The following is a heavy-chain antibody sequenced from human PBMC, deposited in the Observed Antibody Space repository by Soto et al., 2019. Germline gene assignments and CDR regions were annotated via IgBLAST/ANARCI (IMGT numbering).Heavy chain of an antibody. D-gene: IGHD2-15*01. J-gene: IGHJ4*02. CDR2: INAGNGNT. Sequence: QVQLVQSGAEVRKPGASVKVSCKASGYTFTSYAMHWERQAPGQRLEWMGWINAGNGNTKYSQKFQGRVTITRDTSACTAYMELSSLRSEDTAVYYCARGPGGPDGPGDYWGQGTLVTVSS. CDR1: GYTFTSYA. V-gene: IGHV1-3*01. CDR3: ARGPGGPDGPGDY.